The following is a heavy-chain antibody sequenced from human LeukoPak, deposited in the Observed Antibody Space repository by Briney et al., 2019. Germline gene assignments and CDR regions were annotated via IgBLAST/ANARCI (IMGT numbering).Heavy chain of an antibody. D-gene: IGHD3-3*01. Sequence: GASVKVSCKASGYTFTSYYIHWVRQAPGQGLEWMGVINPSGGSADYAQKFQGRVTMTRDMSTSTVYMELSSLRSEDTAVYHCARAQHDFWSGHLDYWGQGTLVTVPS. CDR3: ARAQHDFWSGHLDY. V-gene: IGHV1-46*01. CDR1: GYTFTSYY. CDR2: INPSGGSA. J-gene: IGHJ4*02.